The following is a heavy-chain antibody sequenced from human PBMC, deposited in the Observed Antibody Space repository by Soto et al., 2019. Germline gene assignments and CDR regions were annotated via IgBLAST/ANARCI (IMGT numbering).Heavy chain of an antibody. CDR3: ARRSHRSGSGSFSEK. V-gene: IGHV4-39*01. CDR2: IYDNGGT. J-gene: IGHJ4*02. D-gene: IGHD3-10*01. CDR1: GDSISSKNYY. Sequence: QLRLQESGPGLVKPSETLSLTCTVSGDSISSKNYYWEWIRQPPGKGLEWIGSIYDNGGTYYTPSLKIRVTNHVETPKPPISLKVKSVSAADAALSYCARRSHRSGSGSFSEKWGQGTLVTVSS.